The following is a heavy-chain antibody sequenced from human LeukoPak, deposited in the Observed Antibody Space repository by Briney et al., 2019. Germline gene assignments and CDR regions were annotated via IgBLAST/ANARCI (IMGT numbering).Heavy chain of an antibody. Sequence: ASVKVSCKVSGYTLTELSMHWVRQAPGKGLEWMGGFDPEDGETIYAQKFQGRVTMTEDTSTDTAYMELSSLRSEDTAVYYCAGGLRYFDWIDYWGQGTLVTVSS. CDR2: FDPEDGET. V-gene: IGHV1-24*01. J-gene: IGHJ4*02. D-gene: IGHD3-9*01. CDR3: AGGLRYFDWIDY. CDR1: GYTLTELS.